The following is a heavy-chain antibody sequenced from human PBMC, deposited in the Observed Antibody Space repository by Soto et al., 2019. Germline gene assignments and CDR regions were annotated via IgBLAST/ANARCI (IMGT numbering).Heavy chain of an antibody. CDR2: INAGNGNT. D-gene: IGHD2-2*01. V-gene: IGHV1-3*05. CDR1: GYTFTSYA. Sequence: QVQLVQSGAEEKKPGASVKVSCKASGYTFTSYAMHWVRQAPGQRLEWMGWINAGNGNTKYSQKFQGRVTITKDTSASKADMGLSSLRSEDTAVYYCARGSGCSTLGYWGQGTLVTVSS. CDR3: ARGSGCSTLGY. J-gene: IGHJ4*02.